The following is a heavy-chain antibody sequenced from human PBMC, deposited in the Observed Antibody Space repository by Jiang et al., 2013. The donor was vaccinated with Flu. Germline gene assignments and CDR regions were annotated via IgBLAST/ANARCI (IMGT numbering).Heavy chain of an antibody. CDR2: ISAYNGNT. CDR1: GYTFTNFG. Sequence: SGAEVKKPGASVKVSCKASGYTFTNFGISWVRQAPGQGLEWMGWISAYNGNTNYAQKLQGRVTMTTDTSTSTAYMELRSLRSDDTAVYYCARDWKVVVAATAKSPNWFDPWGQGTLVTVSS. D-gene: IGHD2-15*01. V-gene: IGHV1-18*01. J-gene: IGHJ5*02. CDR3: ARDWKVVVAATAKSPNWFDP.